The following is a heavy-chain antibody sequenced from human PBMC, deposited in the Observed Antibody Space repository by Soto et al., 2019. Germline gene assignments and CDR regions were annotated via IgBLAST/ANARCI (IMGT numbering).Heavy chain of an antibody. Sequence: ASVKVSCKASGYTFTGYYMHWVRQAPGQGLEWTGWINPNSGGTNYAQKFQGRVTMTRDTSISTAYMELSRLRSDDTAVYYCASELRFLEWLSNGMDVWGQGTTVTVSS. J-gene: IGHJ6*02. CDR1: GYTFTGYY. CDR3: ASELRFLEWLSNGMDV. CDR2: INPNSGGT. V-gene: IGHV1-2*02. D-gene: IGHD3-3*01.